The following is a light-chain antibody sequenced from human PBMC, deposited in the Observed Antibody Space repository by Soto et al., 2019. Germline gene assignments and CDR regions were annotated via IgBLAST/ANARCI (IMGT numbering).Light chain of an antibody. CDR2: GNS. CDR1: SSNIGAGYD. Sequence: QLVLTQPPSVSGAPGQRVTISCTGSSSNIGAGYDVHWYQQLPGTAPKLLIYGNSNRPSGVPDRFSGSKSGTSASLAITGLQAEDEADYYCQSYDSSLSGPNWVFGGGTKLTVL. CDR3: QSYDSSLSGPNWV. J-gene: IGLJ3*02. V-gene: IGLV1-40*01.